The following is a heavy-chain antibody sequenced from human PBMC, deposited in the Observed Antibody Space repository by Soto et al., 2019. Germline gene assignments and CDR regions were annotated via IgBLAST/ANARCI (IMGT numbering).Heavy chain of an antibody. D-gene: IGHD2-15*01. V-gene: IGHV4-39*01. CDR1: GGSISSSSYY. Sequence: SETLSLTCTISGGSISSSSYYWGWIRQPPGKGLEWIGGIYYSGSTYYNPSLKSRVTISVDTSKNQFSLKLSSVTAADTAVYYCARLDGYCSGGSCQPYDYWGQGTLVTVSS. J-gene: IGHJ4*02. CDR3: ARLDGYCSGGSCQPYDY. CDR2: IYYSGST.